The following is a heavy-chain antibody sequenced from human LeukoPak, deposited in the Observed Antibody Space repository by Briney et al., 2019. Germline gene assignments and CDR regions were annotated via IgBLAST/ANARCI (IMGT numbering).Heavy chain of an antibody. D-gene: IGHD6-13*01. CDR3: ARGSSWYLYNWFDP. CDR2: INHSGST. Sequence: KPSETLSLTCAVYGGSFSGYYWSWIRRPPGKGLEWIGEINHSGSTNYNPSLKSRVTISVDTSKNQFSLKLSSVTAADTAVYYCARGSSWYLYNWFDPWGQGTLVTVSS. CDR1: GGSFSGYY. V-gene: IGHV4-34*01. J-gene: IGHJ5*02.